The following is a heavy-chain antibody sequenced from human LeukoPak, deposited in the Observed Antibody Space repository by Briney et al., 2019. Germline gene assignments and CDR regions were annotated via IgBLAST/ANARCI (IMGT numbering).Heavy chain of an antibody. V-gene: IGHV4-4*07. D-gene: IGHD6-19*01. Sequence: SETLSLTCTVSGGSISSYDWSWIRQPAGKGLEWIGRIDISGSSEYNPSLKSRLTMSVDTSKNQFSLKLSSVTAADTAVYYCARVGYISGWYPFDFWGLGTLVIVSS. J-gene: IGHJ4*02. CDR2: IDISGSS. CDR1: GGSISSYD. CDR3: ARVGYISGWYPFDF.